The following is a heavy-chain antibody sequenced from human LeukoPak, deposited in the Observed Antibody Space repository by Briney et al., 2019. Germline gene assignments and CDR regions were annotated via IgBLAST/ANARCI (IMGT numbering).Heavy chain of an antibody. D-gene: IGHD1-26*01. CDR1: GASISSHY. CDR2: IYDRGST. V-gene: IGHV4-59*11. Sequence: NPSETLSLTCTVTGASISSHYWCWIRQTPGTGLEWIGDIYDRGSTTYNPSLKSRVSISVNTSRNQFSLNLRSVTAADTAVYNCAKIEVGRFDPWGQGTLVTVSS. CDR3: AKIEVGRFDP. J-gene: IGHJ5*02.